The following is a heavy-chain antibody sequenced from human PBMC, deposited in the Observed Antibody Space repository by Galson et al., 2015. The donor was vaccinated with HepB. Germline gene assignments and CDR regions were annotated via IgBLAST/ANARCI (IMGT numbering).Heavy chain of an antibody. Sequence: SLRLSCAASGFTFSGSAMHWDRQASGKGLEWVGRVRSKANSYATAYAASVKGRFTISRDDSKNTAYLQMNSLKTEDTAVYYCTRHMRVYYYMDVWGKGTTVTVSS. CDR2: VRSKANSYAT. D-gene: IGHD2-2*01. CDR3: TRHMRVYYYMDV. CDR1: GFTFSGSA. V-gene: IGHV3-73*01. J-gene: IGHJ6*03.